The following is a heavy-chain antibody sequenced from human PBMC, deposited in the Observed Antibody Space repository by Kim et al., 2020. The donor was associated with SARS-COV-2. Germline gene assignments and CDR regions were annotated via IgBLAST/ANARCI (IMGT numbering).Heavy chain of an antibody. D-gene: IGHD3-10*01. V-gene: IGHV4-34*01. CDR3: ARGSRVRGVAYYYYYYGMDV. CDR1: GGSFSGYY. Sequence: SETLSLTCAVYGGSFSGYYWSWIRQPPGKGLEWIGEINHSGSTNYNPSLKSRVTISVDTSKNQFSLKLSSVTAADTAVYYCARGSRVRGVAYYYYYYGMDVWGQGTTVTVSS. CDR2: INHSGST. J-gene: IGHJ6*02.